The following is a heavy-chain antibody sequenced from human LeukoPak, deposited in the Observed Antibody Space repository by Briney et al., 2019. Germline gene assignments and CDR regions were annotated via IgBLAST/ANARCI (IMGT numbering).Heavy chain of an antibody. D-gene: IGHD3-16*01. CDR3: ARRDTIMGGPHYFDY. Sequence: GESLKISCKGYGRNFNYDWIAWLGRMPGKGLEYMGAIYLGDSDTIYSPSFRSQVTMSADKSINTAYLQWNSLQASDSGMYYCARRDTIMGGPHYFDYWGQGTLVTVSS. J-gene: IGHJ4*02. CDR1: GRNFNYDW. V-gene: IGHV5-51*01. CDR2: IYLGDSDT.